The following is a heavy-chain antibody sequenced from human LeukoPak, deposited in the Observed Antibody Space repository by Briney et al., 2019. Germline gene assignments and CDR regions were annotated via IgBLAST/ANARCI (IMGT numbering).Heavy chain of an antibody. J-gene: IGHJ4*02. CDR1: GFTFSTYA. CDR2: IRGSDIST. Sequence: GGSLRLSCAASGFTFSTYAMSWVRQAPGKGLEWVSGIRGSDISTYYADSVKGRFTISRDNSKNTLYLQMNSLRVEDTALYYCAKASGSGSYFFDYWGQGTLVPVSS. V-gene: IGHV3-23*01. CDR3: AKASGSGSYFFDY. D-gene: IGHD3-10*01.